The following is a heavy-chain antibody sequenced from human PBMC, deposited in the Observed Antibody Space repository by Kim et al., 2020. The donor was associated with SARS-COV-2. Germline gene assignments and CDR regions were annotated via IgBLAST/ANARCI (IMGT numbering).Heavy chain of an antibody. Sequence: SETLSLTCTVSGGSISSSSYYWGWIRQPPGKGLEWIGSIYYSGSTYYNPSLKSRVTISVDTSKNQFSLKLSSVTAADTAVYYCARRAGYSYGYGWFDPWGQGTLVTVSS. CDR2: IYYSGST. V-gene: IGHV4-39*01. D-gene: IGHD5-18*01. J-gene: IGHJ5*02. CDR3: ARRAGYSYGYGWFDP. CDR1: GGSISSSSYY.